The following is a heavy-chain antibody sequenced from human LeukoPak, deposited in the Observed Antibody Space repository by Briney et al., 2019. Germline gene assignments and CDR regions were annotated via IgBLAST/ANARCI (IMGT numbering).Heavy chain of an antibody. V-gene: IGHV3-23*01. D-gene: IGHD3-22*01. CDR1: GFILSDYA. CDR2: ISGNGVTP. Sequence: PGGSLTLSCAASGFILSDYAMSWVRQAPGKGPEWVAAISGNGVTPFYADSMKGRFTVSRDNSRNTLYLQITRLSADDTAVYYCVKGHYDPFDPWGQGTRVTVSS. J-gene: IGHJ5*02. CDR3: VKGHYDPFDP.